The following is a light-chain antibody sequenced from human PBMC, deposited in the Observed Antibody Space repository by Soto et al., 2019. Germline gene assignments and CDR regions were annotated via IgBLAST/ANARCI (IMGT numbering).Light chain of an antibody. CDR3: QHYNSYSEA. CDR2: KAS. CDR1: QTISSW. V-gene: IGKV1-5*03. Sequence: DIQMTQSTSTLSGSVGDRVTITGRASQTISSWLAWYQQKPGKAPKLLIYKASTLKSGVPSRFSGSGSGTECTLTISSLQPDDVATYYCQHYNSYSEALGQGTKVDIK. J-gene: IGKJ1*01.